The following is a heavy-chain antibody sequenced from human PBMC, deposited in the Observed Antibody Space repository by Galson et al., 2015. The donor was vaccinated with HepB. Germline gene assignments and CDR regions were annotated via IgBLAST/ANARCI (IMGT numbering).Heavy chain of an antibody. CDR1: GGTFSSYA. CDR3: ASITGEIAVAFEYYFDY. Sequence: SCKASGGTFSSYAISWVRQAPGQGLEWMGGIIPIFGTANYAQKFQGRVTITADKSTSTAYMELSSLRSEDTAVYYCASITGEIAVAFEYYFDYWGQGTLVTVSS. V-gene: IGHV1-69*06. D-gene: IGHD6-19*01. J-gene: IGHJ4*02. CDR2: IIPIFGTA.